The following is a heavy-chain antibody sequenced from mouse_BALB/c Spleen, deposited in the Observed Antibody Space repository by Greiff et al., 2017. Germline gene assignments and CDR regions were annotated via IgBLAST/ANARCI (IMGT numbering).Heavy chain of an antibody. J-gene: IGHJ4*01. Sequence: VQLQQSGPELVRPGVSVKISCKGSGYTFTDYAMHWVKQSHAKSLEWIGVISTYYGNTNYNQKFKGKATMTVDKSSSTAYMELARLTSEDSAIYYCASYDYDAMGYWGQGTSVTVSS. CDR2: ISTYYGNT. CDR1: GYTFTDYA. CDR3: ASYDYDAMGY. V-gene: IGHV1-67*01.